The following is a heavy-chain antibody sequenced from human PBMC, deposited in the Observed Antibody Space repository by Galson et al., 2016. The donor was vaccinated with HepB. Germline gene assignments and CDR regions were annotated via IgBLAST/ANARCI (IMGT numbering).Heavy chain of an antibody. D-gene: IGHD5-18*01. Sequence: SLRLSCAASEFTFSNYWMSWVRQAPGKGLEWVANINQDGSEKYFVDSVKGRFTLSRDNAKNSLYLQMISLRAADTAIYYCARGIQLSSRTTHFDYWGQGGLVTVS. J-gene: IGHJ4*02. CDR3: ARGIQLSSRTTHFDY. V-gene: IGHV3-7*01. CDR1: EFTFSNYW. CDR2: INQDGSEK.